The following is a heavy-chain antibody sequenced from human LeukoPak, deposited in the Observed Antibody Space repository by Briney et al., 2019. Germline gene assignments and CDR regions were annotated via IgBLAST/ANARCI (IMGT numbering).Heavy chain of an antibody. D-gene: IGHD3-22*01. CDR1: GGSISSSSYY. J-gene: IGHJ6*03. CDR3: ARRRTTHYYDSSGYSQLVYYYYMDV. V-gene: IGHV4-39*01. Sequence: SETLSLTCTVSGGSISSSSYYWGWIRQPPGKGLEWIGSIYYSGSTYYNPSLKSRVTISVDTSKNQFSLKLSSVTAADTAVYYCARRRTTHYYDSSGYSQLVYYYYMDVWGKGTTVTVSS. CDR2: IYYSGST.